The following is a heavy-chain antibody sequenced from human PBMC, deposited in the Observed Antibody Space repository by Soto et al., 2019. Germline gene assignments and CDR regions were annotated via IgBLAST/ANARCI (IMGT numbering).Heavy chain of an antibody. D-gene: IGHD3-3*01. Sequence: ASVKVSCKASGYTFTSYGISWVRQAPGQGLEWMGWISAYSGNTNYAQKLQGRVTMTTDTSTSTAYMELRSLRSDDTAVYYCARDEAYYDFWSGPRGYGMDVWGQGTTVTVSS. CDR3: ARDEAYYDFWSGPRGYGMDV. CDR2: ISAYSGNT. V-gene: IGHV1-18*04. J-gene: IGHJ6*02. CDR1: GYTFTSYG.